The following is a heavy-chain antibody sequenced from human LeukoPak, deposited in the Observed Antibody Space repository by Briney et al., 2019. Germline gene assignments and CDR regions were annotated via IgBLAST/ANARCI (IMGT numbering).Heavy chain of an antibody. CDR3: ARTQGGYDILTGYYLFDY. CDR2: ISAYNGNT. Sequence: GASVKVSCKASGYTFTSYGISWVRQAPGQGLEWMGWISAYNGNTNYAQKLQGRVTMTTDTSTSTAYMELRSLRSDDTAVYYCARTQGGYDILTGYYLFDYWGQGTLVTVSS. V-gene: IGHV1-18*01. CDR1: GYTFTSYG. D-gene: IGHD3-9*01. J-gene: IGHJ4*02.